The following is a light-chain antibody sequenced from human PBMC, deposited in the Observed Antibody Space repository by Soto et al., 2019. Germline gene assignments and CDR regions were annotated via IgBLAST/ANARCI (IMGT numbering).Light chain of an antibody. J-gene: IGKJ1*01. CDR3: QQYNNWPRT. V-gene: IGKV3-15*01. Sequence: IVMTQSPATLPVSPGERATLSSRASQSVSSNLAWYQQKPGQAPRLLIYGAYTRATGIPARCSGSGSGTEFTLTISSLQSEDFAVYYCQQYNNWPRTFGQGTKVEIK. CDR2: GAY. CDR1: QSVSSN.